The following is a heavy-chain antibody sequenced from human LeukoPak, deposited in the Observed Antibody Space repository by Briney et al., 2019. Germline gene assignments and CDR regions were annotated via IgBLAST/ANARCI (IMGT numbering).Heavy chain of an antibody. Sequence: KPSETLSLTCTVSGGSISSSSYYWGWIRQPPGKGLGWIGSIYYSGSTYYNPSLKSRVTISVDTSKTQFSLQLSSVTAADTAVYYCARNDYWGQGTLVTVSS. CDR1: GGSISSSSYY. CDR3: ARNDY. V-gene: IGHV4-39*01. CDR2: IYYSGST. J-gene: IGHJ4*02.